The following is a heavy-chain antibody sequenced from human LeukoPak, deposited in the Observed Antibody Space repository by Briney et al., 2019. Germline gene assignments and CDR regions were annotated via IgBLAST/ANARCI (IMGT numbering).Heavy chain of an antibody. D-gene: IGHD6-19*01. V-gene: IGHV4-4*07. Sequence: SETLSLTCTVSGGSMSSYYWSWIRQPAGKGLEWIGRIYTSGSTNYNPSLKSRVTMSVDTSKNQFSLKLSSVTAADTAVYYCARIAYDSGWYELDYWGQGILVAVSS. CDR2: IYTSGST. CDR1: GGSMSSYY. J-gene: IGHJ4*02. CDR3: ARIAYDSGWYELDY.